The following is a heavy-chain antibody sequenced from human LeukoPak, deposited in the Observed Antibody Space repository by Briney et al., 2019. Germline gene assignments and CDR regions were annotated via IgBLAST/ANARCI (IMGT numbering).Heavy chain of an antibody. J-gene: IGHJ5*02. D-gene: IGHD4-11*01. CDR2: INHSGST. CDR3: ARVQYLRPDVEWFDP. CDR1: GGSFSGYY. V-gene: IGHV4-34*01. Sequence: SETLSLTCAVYGGSFSGYYWSWIRQPPGKGLEWIGEINHSGSTNYNPSLKSRVTISVDTSKNQFSLKLSSVTAADTAVYYCARVQYLRPDVEWFDPWGQGTLVTVSS.